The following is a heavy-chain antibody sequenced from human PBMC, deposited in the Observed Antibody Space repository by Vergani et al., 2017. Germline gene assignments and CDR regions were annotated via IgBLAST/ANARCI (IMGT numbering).Heavy chain of an antibody. Sequence: EVQLVESGGGLVQPGGSLRLSCAASGFTFSSYSMNWVRQAPGKGLEWVGFIRSKAYGGTTEYAASVKGRFTISRDDSKSIAYLQMNSLKTEDTAVYYCTPDPPFDYWGQGTLVTVSS. J-gene: IGHJ4*02. CDR2: IRSKAYGGTT. V-gene: IGHV3-49*04. CDR3: TPDPPFDY. CDR1: GFTFSSYS.